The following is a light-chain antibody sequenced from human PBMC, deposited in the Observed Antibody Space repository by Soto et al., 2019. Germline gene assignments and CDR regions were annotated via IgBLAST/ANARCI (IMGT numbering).Light chain of an antibody. V-gene: IGKV3-11*01. CDR2: DAS. CDR3: QQRIT. J-gene: IGKJ3*01. Sequence: EIVLTQSPATLSLSPGERATLSCRASQSVSSYLAWYQQKPGQAPRLLIYDASNRATGIPARFSGSGSGTDFTLTISSLEPEDFAVYYCQQRITFSPGTKVDIK. CDR1: QSVSSY.